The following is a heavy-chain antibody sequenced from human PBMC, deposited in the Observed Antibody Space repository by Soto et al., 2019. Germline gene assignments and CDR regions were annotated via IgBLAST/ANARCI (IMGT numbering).Heavy chain of an antibody. J-gene: IGHJ1*01. CDR3: TTERDSIPPYQH. CDR1: GFTFINSW. Sequence: GGSLRLSCAASGFTFINSWMNWVLQAPGKGLEWVGRIKSKTDGGTTDYAAPVKGRFTVSRDDSKNTLYLQMNSLKTEDTAVYYCTTERDSIPPYQHWGQGTLVTVS. D-gene: IGHD3-3*02. CDR2: IKSKTDGGTT. V-gene: IGHV3-15*07.